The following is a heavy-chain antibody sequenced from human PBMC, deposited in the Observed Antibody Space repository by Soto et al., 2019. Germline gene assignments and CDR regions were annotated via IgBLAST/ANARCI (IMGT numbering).Heavy chain of an antibody. D-gene: IGHD2-15*01. CDR1: GYTFTSYG. CDR3: ARDRRSGGSCYI. V-gene: IGHV1-18*04. CDR2: ISAYNGNT. Sequence: ASVKVSCMASGYTFTSYGISWARQAPGQGLEWMGWISAYNGNTNYAQKLQGRVTMTTDTSTSTAYMELRSLRSDDTAVYYCARDRRSGGSCYIWGQGTLVTVSS. J-gene: IGHJ4*02.